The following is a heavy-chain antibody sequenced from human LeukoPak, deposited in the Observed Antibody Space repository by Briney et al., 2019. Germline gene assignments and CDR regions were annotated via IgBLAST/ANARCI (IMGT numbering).Heavy chain of an antibody. V-gene: IGHV3-15*01. D-gene: IGHD4-17*01. CDR3: TTDRGRMTTVTTGY. CDR1: GFTFSNAW. CDR2: IKSKTDGGTT. J-gene: IGHJ4*02. Sequence: GGSLRLSCAASGFTFSNAWKSWVRQAPGKGLEWVGRIKSKTDGGTTDYAAPVKGRFTISRDDSKNTLYLQMNSLKTEDTAVYYCTTDRGRMTTVTTGYWGQGTLVTVSS.